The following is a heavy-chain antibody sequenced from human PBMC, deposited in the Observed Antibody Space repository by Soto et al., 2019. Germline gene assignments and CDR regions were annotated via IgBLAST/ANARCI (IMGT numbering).Heavy chain of an antibody. CDR1: GFTFNSYV. CDR2: ISRSGRGSA. CDR3: ARGRYLDSSDYWVANLPFDH. J-gene: IGHJ4*02. D-gene: IGHD3-22*01. V-gene: IGHV3-23*01. Sequence: EVQLLESGGALVQPGGSLRLSCAASGFTFNSYVMTWVRKAPGEGLEWVSSISRSGRGSAYYADSVNGRFTISRDNSENTLFLQMNNLRDEDTALYYCARGRYLDSSDYWVANLPFDHWGLGTLVTVSS.